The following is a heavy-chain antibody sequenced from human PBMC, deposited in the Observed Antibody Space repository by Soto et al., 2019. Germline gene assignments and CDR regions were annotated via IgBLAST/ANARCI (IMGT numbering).Heavy chain of an antibody. D-gene: IGHD4-17*01. CDR1: GFTFTTFA. Sequence: EVQLLESGGGLIQPGGFLRLSCSASGFTFTTFAMSWVRQAPGKGLEWVSVISPRGDRPDYADSVKGRFTISRDNSKSTVYLQMNSLRADDTALYYCAKEFLFGHGDYRDAGAFDSWGQGTMVTVSS. J-gene: IGHJ3*01. CDR2: ISPRGDRP. V-gene: IGHV3-23*01. CDR3: AKEFLFGHGDYRDAGAFDS.